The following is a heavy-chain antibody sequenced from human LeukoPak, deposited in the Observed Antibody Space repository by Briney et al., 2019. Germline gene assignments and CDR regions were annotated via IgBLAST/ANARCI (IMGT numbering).Heavy chain of an antibody. CDR3: ASSWASYSNYRGDY. J-gene: IGHJ4*02. CDR1: GFTFSSYA. CDR2: ISGSGGST. D-gene: IGHD4-11*01. Sequence: PGGSLRLSCAASGFTFSSYAMSWVRQAPGKGLEWVSAISGSGGSTYYADSVKGRFTISRDNSKNTLYLQMNSLRAEDTAVYYCASSWASYSNYRGDYWGQGTLVTVSS. V-gene: IGHV3-23*01.